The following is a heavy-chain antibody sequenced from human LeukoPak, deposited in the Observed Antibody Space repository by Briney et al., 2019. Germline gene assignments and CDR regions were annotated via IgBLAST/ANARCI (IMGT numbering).Heavy chain of an antibody. CDR2: IKQDGSEK. J-gene: IGHJ5*02. Sequence: GGSLRLSCAASGFTFSSYWMSWVQAPGKGLEWVANIKQDGSEKYYVDSVKGRFTISKDNAENSLYPQMNSLGVEDTAVYYCARGHWWLGPWGQGTLVTVSS. V-gene: IGHV3-7*01. CDR1: GFTFSSYW. D-gene: IGHD1-1*01. CDR3: ARGHWWLGP.